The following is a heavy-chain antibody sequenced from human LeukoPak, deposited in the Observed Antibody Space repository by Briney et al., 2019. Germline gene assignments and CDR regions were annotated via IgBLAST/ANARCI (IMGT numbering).Heavy chain of an antibody. CDR3: ARDRSGYSSGWPIFDY. Sequence: PGGSLRLSCAASGFSFSSYDMNWVRQAPGKGLEWVSYISTSSSTIYYADSVKGRFAISRDNAKNSLYLQMNSLRDEDTAVYYCARDRSGYSSGWPIFDYWGQGKLVTVSS. J-gene: IGHJ4*02. CDR1: GFSFSSYD. CDR2: ISTSSSTI. D-gene: IGHD6-19*01. V-gene: IGHV3-48*02.